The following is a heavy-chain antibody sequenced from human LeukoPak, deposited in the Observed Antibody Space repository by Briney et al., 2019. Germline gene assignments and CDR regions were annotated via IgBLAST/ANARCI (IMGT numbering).Heavy chain of an antibody. D-gene: IGHD4-17*01. V-gene: IGHV1-18*01. J-gene: IGHJ4*02. CDR1: GYTLTSYG. Sequence: ASVKVSCEASGYTLTSYGINWMRQAPGQGLEWMGWISTQSGNTNYAQKVQGRLTLTTDRSTNTAYMELRSLRSDDTAVYYCARGAYGDKWGQGTLVTVSS. CDR3: ARGAYGDK. CDR2: ISTQSGNT.